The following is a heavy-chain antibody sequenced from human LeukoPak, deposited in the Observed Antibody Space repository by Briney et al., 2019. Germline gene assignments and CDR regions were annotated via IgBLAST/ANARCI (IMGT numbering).Heavy chain of an antibody. J-gene: IGHJ4*02. D-gene: IGHD2-21*01. Sequence: WGALRLSCAASGFTFSSYSMSWVRQAPGKGLEWVSSISSSSSYIYYGDSVKGRFTISRDNAKNLLYLQMNSLREEDTAVYYCARGYCGGDCYNNFDYWGQGTLVTVSS. CDR1: GFTFSSYS. CDR2: ISSSSSYI. CDR3: ARGYCGGDCYNNFDY. V-gene: IGHV3-21*01.